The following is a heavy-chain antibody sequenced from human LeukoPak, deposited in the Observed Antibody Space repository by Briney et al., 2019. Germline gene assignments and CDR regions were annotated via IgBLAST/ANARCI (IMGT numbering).Heavy chain of an antibody. Sequence: SETLSLTCTVSGGSISSYYWSWIRQPPGKGLEWVGYIYYSGTTNYNPHLKSRVTISVDTSKTQFSLKLSSVTAADTAVYYCARDRTHQTRADDCYWDDGFDTWGQGTMVTVSS. V-gene: IGHV4-59*01. CDR1: GGSISSYY. D-gene: IGHD2-21*02. J-gene: IGHJ3*02. CDR2: IYYSGTT. CDR3: ARDRTHQTRADDCYWDDGFDT.